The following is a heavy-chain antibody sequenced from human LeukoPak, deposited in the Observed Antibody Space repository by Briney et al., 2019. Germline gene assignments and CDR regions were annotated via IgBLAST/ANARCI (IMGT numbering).Heavy chain of an antibody. D-gene: IGHD1-26*01. J-gene: IGHJ4*02. CDR2: ISGSGGST. V-gene: IGHV3-23*01. Sequence: PGGSLRLSCAGSGCTFSSYAMSWVRQAPGKGLEWVSAISGSGGSTYYADSVKGRFTISRDNSKNTLYLQMNSVTYEDTAVYFCVRIVGHTTTDFWGLGTIVTVSS. CDR3: VRIVGHTTTDF. CDR1: GCTFSSYA.